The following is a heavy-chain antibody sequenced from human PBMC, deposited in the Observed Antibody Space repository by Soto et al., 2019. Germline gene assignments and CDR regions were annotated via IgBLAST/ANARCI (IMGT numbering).Heavy chain of an antibody. CDR1: GFTFRSYV. D-gene: IGHD3-16*01. CDR3: ARWGTTGGLDV. Sequence: QVQLVESGGGVVQPGTSLRVSCVGSGFTFRSYVMHWVRQAPGKGLEWVALTSYDGSDKYYDDSVRGRFAISRENSRNTVDVQMDSMRLEDSAIYYCARWGTTGGLDVWGQGTLVSVSS. V-gene: IGHV3-30*09. CDR2: TSYDGSDK. J-gene: IGHJ1*01.